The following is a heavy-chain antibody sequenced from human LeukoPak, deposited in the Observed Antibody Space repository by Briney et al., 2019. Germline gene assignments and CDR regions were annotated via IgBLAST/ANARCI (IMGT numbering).Heavy chain of an antibody. J-gene: IGHJ4*02. V-gene: IGHV1-18*04. CDR3: ARDRYNWNALGSPFDY. D-gene: IGHD1-1*01. CDR2: ISAYNGNT. Sequence: ASVKVSCTASGYTFTSYGISWVRQAPGQGLEWMGWISAYNGNTNYAQKLQGRVTMTTDTSTSTAYMELRSLRSDDTAVYYCARDRYNWNALGSPFDYWGQGTLVTVSS. CDR1: GYTFTSYG.